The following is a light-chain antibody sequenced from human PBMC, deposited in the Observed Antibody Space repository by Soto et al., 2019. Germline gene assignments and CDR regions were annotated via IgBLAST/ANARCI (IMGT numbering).Light chain of an antibody. V-gene: IGKV3-11*01. CDR1: QSVSSY. J-gene: IGKJ5*01. CDR3: QHYDSLS. CDR2: DVS. Sequence: EIVLTQSPATLSLSPGERATLSCKASQSVSSYLAWYQQKPGQAPRLLIYDVSKRATGIPARFSGSGFGTDFSITISRLEPEDFAVYHFQHYDSLSFGKGTRL.